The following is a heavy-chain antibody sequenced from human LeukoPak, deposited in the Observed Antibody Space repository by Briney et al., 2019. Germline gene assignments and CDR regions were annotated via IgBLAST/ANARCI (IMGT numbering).Heavy chain of an antibody. CDR2: ISTSASTI. J-gene: IGHJ4*02. D-gene: IGHD3-16*01. CDR1: GFTFSDYY. Sequence: GGSLRLSCAASGFTFSDYYMSWIRQAPGKGLDWISYISTSASTIFYADSVKGRFTISRDNAKNSLYLQMNSLRVEDTAVYYCTTVRGNGWGSFWGQGTLVTVSS. CDR3: TTVRGNGWGSF. V-gene: IGHV3-11*01.